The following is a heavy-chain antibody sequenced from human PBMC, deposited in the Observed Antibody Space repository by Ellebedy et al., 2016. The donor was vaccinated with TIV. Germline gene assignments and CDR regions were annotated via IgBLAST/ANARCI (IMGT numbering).Heavy chain of an antibody. V-gene: IGHV1-24*01. CDR1: GYTLTELS. Sequence: ASVKVSCKVSGYTLTELSMHWVRQAPGKGLEWMGGFDPEDGETIYAQKFQGRVTMTEDTSTDTAYMELSSLRSEDTAVYYCATRGVVAATLSYYYYGMDVWGQGTTVTVSS. CDR3: ATRGVVAATLSYYYYGMDV. CDR2: FDPEDGET. J-gene: IGHJ6*02. D-gene: IGHD2-15*01.